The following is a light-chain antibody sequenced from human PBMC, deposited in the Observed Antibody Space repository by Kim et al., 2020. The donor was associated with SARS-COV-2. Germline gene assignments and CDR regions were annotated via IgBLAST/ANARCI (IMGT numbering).Light chain of an antibody. CDR2: WAS. V-gene: IGKV4-1*01. CDR1: QSVLYSPNNKSY. Sequence: ATINCKSSQSVLYSPNNKSYLAWYQQKPGQPPKLLIYWASTRESGVPDRFSGSGYGTDFTLTISSLQAEDVAVYYCQQYYSTPITFGQGTRLEIK. J-gene: IGKJ5*01. CDR3: QQYYSTPIT.